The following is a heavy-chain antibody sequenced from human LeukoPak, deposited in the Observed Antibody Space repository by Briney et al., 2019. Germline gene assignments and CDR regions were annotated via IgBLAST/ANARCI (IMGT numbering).Heavy chain of an antibody. J-gene: IGHJ4*02. D-gene: IGHD3-3*01. CDR3: ARDRRSLRFLEWLPFDY. V-gene: IGHV3-21*05. Sequence: PGGSLRLSCSASGFTFSLYAMNWVRQAPGKGLEWVSYINSESTDILYAGSVKGRFTISRDIAKNSLYLQMDSLRAEDTAVYYCARDRRSLRFLEWLPFDYWGQGTLVTVSS. CDR2: INSESTDI. CDR1: GFTFSLYA.